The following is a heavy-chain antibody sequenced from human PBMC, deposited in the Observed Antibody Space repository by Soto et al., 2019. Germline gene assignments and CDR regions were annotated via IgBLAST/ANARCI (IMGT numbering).Heavy chain of an antibody. V-gene: IGHV3-53*04. CDR2: IYSGGST. CDR1: GFTVSSNY. J-gene: IGHJ6*03. CDR3: ARDGKVLAARQARHHYYYYYMDV. Sequence: GGSLRLSCAASGFTVSSNYMSWVRQAPGKGLEWVSVIYSGGSTYYADSVKGRFTISRHNSKNTLYLQMNSLRAEDTAVYYCARDGKVLAARQARHHYYYYYMDVWGKGTTVTVSS. D-gene: IGHD6-6*01.